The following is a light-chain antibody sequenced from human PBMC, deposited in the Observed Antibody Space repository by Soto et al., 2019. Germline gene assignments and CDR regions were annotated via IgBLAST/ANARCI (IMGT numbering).Light chain of an antibody. Sequence: DIVMTQSPDSLAVSLGERATISCRASQSVTTYLAWYQQKPGQAPRLLIYDASDRATGIPARFSGSGSGTDFTLTISSLEPEDFAVYYCQQRSNWPPSITFGQGTRLENK. CDR2: DAS. V-gene: IGKV3-11*01. J-gene: IGKJ5*01. CDR3: QQRSNWPPSIT. CDR1: QSVTTY.